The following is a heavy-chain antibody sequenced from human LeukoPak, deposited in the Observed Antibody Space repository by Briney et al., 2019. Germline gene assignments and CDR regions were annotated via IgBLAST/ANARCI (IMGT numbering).Heavy chain of an antibody. V-gene: IGHV1-2*02. CDR3: AREGSYCVGGDCYSFDF. Sequence: ASVKVSCKASGYRFISNYIQWVRQAPGLGPEWMGWMHPGDGNTRYAEKFQGRVTMTRDTSINTAYMDLSSLRSDDTAVYYCAREGSYCVGGDCYSFDFWGQGTLITVSS. D-gene: IGHD2-21*02. J-gene: IGHJ4*02. CDR1: GYRFISNY. CDR2: MHPGDGNT.